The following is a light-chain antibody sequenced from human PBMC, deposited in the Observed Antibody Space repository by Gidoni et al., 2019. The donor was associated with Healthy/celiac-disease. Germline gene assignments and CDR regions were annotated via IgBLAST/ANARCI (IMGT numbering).Light chain of an antibody. Sequence: MVLTQSPASLSVSPGEEATPACSASHSGSSNLAGYQQKPGHAPSLLIYGAASSATGIPARFSGSGSWTEVTLTISSRQSEDFAVYYCRQHNNWPPYTFGQGTKLEIK. CDR3: RQHNNWPPYT. J-gene: IGKJ2*01. V-gene: IGKV3-15*01. CDR2: GAA. CDR1: HSGSSN.